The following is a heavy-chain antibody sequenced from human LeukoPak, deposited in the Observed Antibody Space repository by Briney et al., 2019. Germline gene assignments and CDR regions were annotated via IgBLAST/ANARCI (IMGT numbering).Heavy chain of an antibody. J-gene: IGHJ4*02. CDR2: ISSSSRTR. V-gene: IGHV3-48*04. D-gene: IGHD2-2*01. CDR1: GFNFSTYN. CDR3: ARLPAYCSSTSCYYDY. Sequence: GGSLRLSCAASGFNFSTYNVNWVRQAPGKGLDWVSYISSSSRTRYYADSVKGRFTISRDNAKDSLYLQMNSLRAEDTAVYYCARLPAYCSSTSCYYDYWGQGTLVTVSS.